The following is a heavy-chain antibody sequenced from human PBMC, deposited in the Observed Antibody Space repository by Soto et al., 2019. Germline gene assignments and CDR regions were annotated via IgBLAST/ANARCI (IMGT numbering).Heavy chain of an antibody. CDR3: ATSRPWGERRAGWFDP. D-gene: IGHD3-16*01. J-gene: IGHJ5*02. Sequence: QLQLQESGPGLVKPSETLSLTCTVSGGSISSSSYYWDWIRQPPGKGLEWIGSIYYSGSTSYNPSLKRRVTISADTSMNQFSLKLSSVTAADTAVYFCATSRPWGERRAGWFDPWGQGTVVTVSS. V-gene: IGHV4-39*01. CDR1: GGSISSSSYY. CDR2: IYYSGST.